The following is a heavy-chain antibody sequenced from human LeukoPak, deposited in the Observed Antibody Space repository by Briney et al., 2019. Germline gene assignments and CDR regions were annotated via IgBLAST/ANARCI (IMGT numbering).Heavy chain of an antibody. V-gene: IGHV3-64*01. CDR2: ISSNGGST. Sequence: GGPLRLSCAASGFTFSSYAMPWVRQAPGKGLEYVSAISSNGGSTYYANSVKGRFTISRDNSKNTLYLQMGSLRAEDMAVYYCARATGYCSSTSCYTLTGYFDYWGQGTLVTVSS. D-gene: IGHD2-2*02. J-gene: IGHJ4*02. CDR3: ARATGYCSSTSCYTLTGYFDY. CDR1: GFTFSSYA.